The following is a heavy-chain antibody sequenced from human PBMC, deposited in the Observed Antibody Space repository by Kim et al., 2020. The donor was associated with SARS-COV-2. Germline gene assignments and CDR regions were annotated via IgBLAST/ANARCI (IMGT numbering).Heavy chain of an antibody. V-gene: IGHV4-39*01. J-gene: IGHJ4*02. Sequence: NTSLKSRVARSVDTSKNQLSLKLSSVTAADTAVYYCARHGAASELYNFDYWGQGTLVTVSS. D-gene: IGHD2-8*01. CDR3: ARHGAASELYNFDY.